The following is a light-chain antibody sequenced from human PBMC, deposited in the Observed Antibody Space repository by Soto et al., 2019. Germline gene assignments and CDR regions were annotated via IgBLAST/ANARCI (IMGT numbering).Light chain of an antibody. CDR3: SSYAGNNIYYV. CDR2: EVS. J-gene: IGLJ1*01. CDR1: SNDVGGYNF. V-gene: IGLV2-8*01. Sequence: QSVLTQPPSATGSPGQSVTISSTGTSNDVGGYNFVSWYQQHPGKAPKLMIFEVSKRPSRVPDRFSGSKSGSTASLTVSGLQAEDEADYYCSSYAGNNIYYVFGTGTRSPS.